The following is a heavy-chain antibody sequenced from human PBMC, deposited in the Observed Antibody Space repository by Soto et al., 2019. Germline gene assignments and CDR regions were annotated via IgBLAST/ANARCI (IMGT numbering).Heavy chain of an antibody. CDR1: GGSISSYY. CDR3: ARGGVLMVYAIWFDP. CDR2: IYYSGST. V-gene: IGHV4-59*01. J-gene: IGHJ5*02. D-gene: IGHD2-8*01. Sequence: QVQLQESGPGLVKPSETLSLTCTVSGGSISSYYWSWIRQPPGKGLEWIGYIYYSGSTNYNPSLKSRVTISVDTSKNQFSLKLSSVTAADTAVYYCARGGVLMVYAIWFDPWGQGTLVTVSS.